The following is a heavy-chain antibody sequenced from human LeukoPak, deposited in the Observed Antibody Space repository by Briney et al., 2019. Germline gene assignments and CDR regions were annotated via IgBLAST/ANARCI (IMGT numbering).Heavy chain of an antibody. CDR3: ARVGSTDSPHAFDI. CDR2: INSDGCRT. CDR1: GFTFSSYW. Sequence: GGSLTLSCAASGFTFSSYWLDWVRQAPGKGLVWVSGINSDGCRTRYAESVKGRFTISRDNAKNTLYLQMNSLRAEDTAVYYCARVGSTDSPHAFDIWGQGTMVTVSS. J-gene: IGHJ3*02. D-gene: IGHD3-22*01. V-gene: IGHV3-74*01.